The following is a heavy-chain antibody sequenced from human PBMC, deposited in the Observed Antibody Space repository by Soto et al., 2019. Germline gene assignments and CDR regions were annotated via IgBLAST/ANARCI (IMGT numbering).Heavy chain of an antibody. V-gene: IGHV3-23*01. CDR2: ISGSGGST. CDR3: AKDHRPYCISTSCRFGAYYYYYGMDA. Sequence: GGSLRLSCAASGFTFSSYAMSWVRQAPGKGLEWVSAISGSGGSTYYADSVKCRFTISRDNSKNTLYLQMNSLRAEDTAVYYCAKDHRPYCISTSCRFGAYYYYYGMDAWGQGTTVTVSS. CDR1: GFTFSSYA. D-gene: IGHD2-2*01. J-gene: IGHJ6*02.